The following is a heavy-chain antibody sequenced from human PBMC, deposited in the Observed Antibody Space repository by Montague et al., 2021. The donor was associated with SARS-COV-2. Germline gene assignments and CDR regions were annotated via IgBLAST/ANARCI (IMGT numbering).Heavy chain of an antibody. Sequence: SETLSLTCTVSGGSFSGGHWNWIRQPPGKGLEWIGFMFYSGSTSNNPSLKSRVTISIDTSTNQFSLKLTFVTAADTAVYYCARGEKFVSGTVDKGFDHWGQGTLVTVSS. CDR1: GGSFSGGH. J-gene: IGHJ4*02. CDR2: MFYSGST. CDR3: ARGEKFVSGTVDKGFDH. V-gene: IGHV4-59*12. D-gene: IGHD4-23*01.